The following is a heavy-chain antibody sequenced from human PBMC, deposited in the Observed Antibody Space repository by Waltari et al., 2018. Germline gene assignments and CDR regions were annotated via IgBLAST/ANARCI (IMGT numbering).Heavy chain of an antibody. V-gene: IGHV3-53*01. D-gene: IGHD2-21*02. J-gene: IGHJ4*02. CDR2: IYSAVTT. CDR3: ARGNTASLDY. CDR1: WFPVPNYY. Sequence: HLVDSGGGLIQPGGSLRLSCAASWFPVPNYYRSWVRQAPGRGLECVSVIYSAVTTYYADSVKGRFTISRDTFRNTLYLQMDNLRPDDTAVYYCARGNTASLDYWGQGTLVTVSS.